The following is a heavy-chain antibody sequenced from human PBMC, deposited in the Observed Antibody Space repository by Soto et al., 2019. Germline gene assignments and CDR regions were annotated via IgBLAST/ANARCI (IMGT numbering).Heavy chain of an antibody. Sequence: GGSLRLSCAASRFTFSSYGMRWVRQAPGKGLEWVAVISYDGSNKYYADSVKGRFTISRDNSKNTLYLQMNSLRAEDTAVYYCAKDPQVGANFYYYGMEVWGQGTTVTLSS. CDR1: RFTFSSYG. CDR2: ISYDGSNK. D-gene: IGHD1-26*01. CDR3: AKDPQVGANFYYYGMEV. V-gene: IGHV3-30*18. J-gene: IGHJ6*02.